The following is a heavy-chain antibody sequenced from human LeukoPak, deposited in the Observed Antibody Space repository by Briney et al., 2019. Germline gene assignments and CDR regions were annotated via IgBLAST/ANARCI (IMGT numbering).Heavy chain of an antibody. CDR3: ARLSENVDTAMVYWFDP. V-gene: IGHV3-74*01. CDR2: INSDGSST. CDR1: GFTFSSYW. D-gene: IGHD5-18*01. J-gene: IGHJ5*02. Sequence: PGGSLRLFCAASGFTFSSYWMHWVRQAPGKGLVWVSRINSDGSSTSYADSVKGRFTISRDNAKNTLYLQMNSLRAEDTAVYYCARLSENVDTAMVYWFDPWGQGTLVTVSS.